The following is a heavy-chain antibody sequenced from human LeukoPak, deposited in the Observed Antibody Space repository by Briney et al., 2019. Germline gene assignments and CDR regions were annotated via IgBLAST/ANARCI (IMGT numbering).Heavy chain of an antibody. Sequence: PGGSLRLSCAVSGFTFRNYGMTWVRQAPGKGLEWVSGISGSGGSTYYGGSVKGRFTISRDNSKNTLYLQMNSLRAEDTAVYYCARVWGYCTNGVCRSYYYYYMDVWGKGTTVTVSS. D-gene: IGHD2-8*01. CDR3: ARVWGYCTNGVCRSYYYYYMDV. V-gene: IGHV3-23*01. CDR1: GFTFRNYG. CDR2: ISGSGGST. J-gene: IGHJ6*03.